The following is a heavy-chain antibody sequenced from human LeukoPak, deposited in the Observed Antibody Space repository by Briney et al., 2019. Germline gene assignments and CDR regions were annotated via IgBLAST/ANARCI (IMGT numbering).Heavy chain of an antibody. J-gene: IGHJ4*02. CDR2: INPSGGST. D-gene: IGHD4-17*01. CDR3: ARDTHGDDIDY. V-gene: IGHV1-46*01. CDR1: GYTFTSYY. Sequence: ASVTVSCTASGYTFTSYYMHWVRQAPGQGLEWMGIINPSGGSTSYAQKFQGRVTMTRDTSTSTVYMELSSLRSEDTAVYYCARDTHGDDIDYWGQGTLVTVSS.